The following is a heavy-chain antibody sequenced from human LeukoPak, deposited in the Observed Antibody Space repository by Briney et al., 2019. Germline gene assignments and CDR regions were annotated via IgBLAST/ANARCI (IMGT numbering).Heavy chain of an antibody. Sequence: PSQTLSLTCAVSGGSISSGGYSWSWIRQPPGKGLEWIGYIYYSGSTYYNPSLKSRVTISVDTSKNQFSLKLSSVTAADTAVYYCARETEFGELPPGYWGQGTLVTVSS. D-gene: IGHD3-10*01. V-gene: IGHV4-30-4*07. CDR2: IYYSGST. CDR1: GGSISSGGYS. J-gene: IGHJ4*02. CDR3: ARETEFGELPPGY.